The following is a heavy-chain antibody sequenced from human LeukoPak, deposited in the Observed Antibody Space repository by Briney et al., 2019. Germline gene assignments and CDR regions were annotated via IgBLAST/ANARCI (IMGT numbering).Heavy chain of an antibody. V-gene: IGHV4-38-2*02. Sequence: SETLSLTCSVSDYSINSGYYWGWIRQPPGKGLEWIGSIYQSGHTYYNPSLKSRVTISVDTSKNQFSLELNSVIAADAAVYYCARQVATKGEWAFDIWGQGTLVTVSS. CDR3: ARQVATKGEWAFDI. CDR2: IYQSGHT. J-gene: IGHJ3*02. CDR1: DYSINSGYY. D-gene: IGHD5-12*01.